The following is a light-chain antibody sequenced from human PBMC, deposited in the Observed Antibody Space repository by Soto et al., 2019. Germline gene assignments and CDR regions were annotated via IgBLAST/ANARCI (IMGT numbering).Light chain of an antibody. Sequence: DIVMTQSPDSLDVSLGERATINCKSSQSVLYSSNNKNYLAWYQQKPGQPPKLLIYWASTRESGVPDRFSGSGSGTDFTLTISSLQAEDVAGYYCQQYYSTLLTFGQGTKVEIK. CDR3: QQYYSTLLT. CDR2: WAS. J-gene: IGKJ1*01. V-gene: IGKV4-1*01. CDR1: QSVLYSSNNKNY.